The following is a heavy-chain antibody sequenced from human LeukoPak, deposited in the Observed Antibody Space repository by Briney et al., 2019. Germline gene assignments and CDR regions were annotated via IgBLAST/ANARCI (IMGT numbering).Heavy chain of an antibody. V-gene: IGHV3-21*04. D-gene: IGHD6-19*01. CDR3: ARSPQSGSGWYDYFDY. CDR2: IFPSSVEI. CDR1: GFTFSDFP. J-gene: IGHJ4*02. Sequence: GGSLRLSCAASGFTFSDFPMIWVRQAPGKGLEWVSTIFPSSVEIHYADSVKGRFTISRDNAKNSLYLQMNSLRAEDTAVYYCARSPQSGSGWYDYFDYWGQGTLVTVSS.